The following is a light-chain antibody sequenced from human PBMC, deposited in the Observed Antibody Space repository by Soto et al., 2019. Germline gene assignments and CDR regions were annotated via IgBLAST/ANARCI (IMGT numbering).Light chain of an antibody. Sequence: QSVLAQPPSVSGAPGQRVPISCTGGDSNIGAGYAVNWYQQLPGTAPKLLVYASSDRPSRVPDRFSGSKSGTSASLAITGLQAEDEADYYCQSYDSSLSGFYVFGTGTKVTVL. CDR1: DSNIGAGYA. CDR3: QSYDSSLSGFYV. CDR2: ASS. V-gene: IGLV1-40*01. J-gene: IGLJ1*01.